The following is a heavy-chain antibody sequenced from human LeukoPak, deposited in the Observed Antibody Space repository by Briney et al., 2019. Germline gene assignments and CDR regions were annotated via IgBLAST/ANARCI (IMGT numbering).Heavy chain of an antibody. Sequence: SDTLSLTCTVSGGSIRTSRYYWGWIRQPPGKGLEWIGSIYNSGNTNYNPSLKSRVTISIDTSKNQFSLKLTSVTAADTAVYYCARDPNEPGSHSDYWGQGTLVTVSS. CDR3: ARDPNEPGSHSDY. J-gene: IGHJ4*02. CDR2: IYNSGNT. D-gene: IGHD1-26*01. V-gene: IGHV4-39*07. CDR1: GGSIRTSRYY.